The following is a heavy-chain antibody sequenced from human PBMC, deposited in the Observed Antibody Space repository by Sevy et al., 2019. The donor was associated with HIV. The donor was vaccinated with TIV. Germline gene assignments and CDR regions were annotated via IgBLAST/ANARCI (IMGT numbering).Heavy chain of an antibody. D-gene: IGHD3-22*01. CDR1: GFTFGDYA. J-gene: IGHJ6*02. CDR3: TRDRITMIVVASYGMDV. V-gene: IGHV3-49*03. Sequence: GGSLRLSCTASGFTFGDYAMSWFRQAPGKGLEWVGFIRSKAYGGTTEYAASVKGRFTISRDESKGIAYLRMNSLKTEDTAVYYCTRDRITMIVVASYGMDVWGQGTTVTVSS. CDR2: IRSKAYGGTT.